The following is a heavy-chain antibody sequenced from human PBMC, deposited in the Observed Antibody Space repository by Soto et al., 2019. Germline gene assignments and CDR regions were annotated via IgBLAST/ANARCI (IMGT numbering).Heavy chain of an antibody. CDR3: ASYRADPLAAAGTHDAFDI. Sequence: ETLSLTCTVSGGSISSRSYYWGWIRQPPGKGLEWIGSIYYSGSTYYNPSLKSRVTISVDTSKNQFSLKLSSVTAADTAVYYCASYRADPLAAAGTHDAFDIWGQGTMVTVSS. V-gene: IGHV4-39*01. CDR1: GGSISSRSYY. CDR2: IYYSGST. J-gene: IGHJ3*02. D-gene: IGHD6-13*01.